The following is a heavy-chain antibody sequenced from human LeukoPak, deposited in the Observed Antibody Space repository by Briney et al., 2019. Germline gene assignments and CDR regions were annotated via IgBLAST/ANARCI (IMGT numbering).Heavy chain of an antibody. CDR1: GSPFMYGYY. Sequence: SETLSLTCAVSGSPFMYGYYWGWIRQPPGRGLEWIVNIHHTGTTYYNPSLKSRLTISVDTSKNQFSLKLSSVTAADTAVYYCAREVIRRPFPFYFDTWGQGALVTVSS. CDR3: AREVIRRPFPFYFDT. CDR2: IHHTGTT. D-gene: IGHD2/OR15-2a*01. J-gene: IGHJ4*02. V-gene: IGHV4-38-2*02.